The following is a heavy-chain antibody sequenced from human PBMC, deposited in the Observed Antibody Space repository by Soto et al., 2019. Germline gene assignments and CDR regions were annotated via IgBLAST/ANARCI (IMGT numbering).Heavy chain of an antibody. CDR3: AVHPIMITVRMYFDY. CDR2: IIPIFGTA. V-gene: IGHV1-69*01. CDR1: GGTFSSYA. D-gene: IGHD3-16*01. Sequence: QVQLVQSGAEVKKPGSSVKVSCKASGGTFSSYAISWVRQATGQGLEWMGGIIPIFGTANYAQKFQGRVTITADEATSTAYMELRSPRSEDTAVYYCAVHPIMITVRMYFDYWGQGTLVTVSS. J-gene: IGHJ4*02.